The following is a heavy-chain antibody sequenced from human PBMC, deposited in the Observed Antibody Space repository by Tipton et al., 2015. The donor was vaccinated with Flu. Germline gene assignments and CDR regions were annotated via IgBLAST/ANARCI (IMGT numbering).Heavy chain of an antibody. D-gene: IGHD1-1*01. CDR3: VREYGTMDY. CDR2: IHTNGKT. CDR1: EDHMGNFY. Sequence: GLVKPSETLSLTCSVSEDHMGNFYWSWVRQPAGEGLEWIGRIHTNGKTDYNPSLKSRVAMSIATSKKQFSLHVTSVTAADTAVYYCVREYGTMDYWGQGRLVTVSS. V-gene: IGHV4-4*07. J-gene: IGHJ4*02.